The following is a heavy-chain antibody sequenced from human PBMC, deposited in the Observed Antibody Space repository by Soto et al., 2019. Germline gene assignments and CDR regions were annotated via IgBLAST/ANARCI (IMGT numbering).Heavy chain of an antibody. J-gene: IGHJ4*02. CDR3: AKDLRQWLQNTFDY. CDR1: GFTFSSYA. V-gene: IGHV3-23*01. D-gene: IGHD6-19*01. CDR2: ISGSGGST. Sequence: EVQLLESGGGLVQPGGSLRLSCAASGFTFSSYAMSWVHQAPGKGLEWVSAISGSGGSTYYADSVKGRFTISRDNSKNPLYLQMNSLRAEDTAVYYCAKDLRQWLQNTFDYWGQGTLVTVSS.